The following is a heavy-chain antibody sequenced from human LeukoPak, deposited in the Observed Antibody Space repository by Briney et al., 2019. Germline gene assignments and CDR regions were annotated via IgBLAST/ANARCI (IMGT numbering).Heavy chain of an antibody. D-gene: IGHD3-3*01. J-gene: IGHJ4*02. CDR2: ISYDGTNK. CDR1: GFTLSNYD. V-gene: IGHV3-30*18. CDR3: AKENDFVY. Sequence: GGSLRLSCAASGFTLSNYDMHWVRQAPGKGLEWVAVISYDGTNKYYADSVKGRFTISRDNSKSTLYLQMNSLRAEDTAVYYCAKENDFVYWGQGTLVTVSS.